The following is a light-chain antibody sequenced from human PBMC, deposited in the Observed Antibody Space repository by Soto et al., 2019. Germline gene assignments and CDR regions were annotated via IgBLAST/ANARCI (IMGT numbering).Light chain of an antibody. V-gene: IGKV1-5*01. CDR2: AAS. CDR1: ENIFKF. J-gene: IGKJ4*01. CDR3: QHYHSQSIT. Sequence: DIQMTQSPATLSASVGDRITITCRASENIFKFLAWYQQRSGSAPNLLIYAASDLERGVPSRFSGSGSGTEFTLTIDNLQPNDSATYFCQHYHSQSITFGGGTHVDVK.